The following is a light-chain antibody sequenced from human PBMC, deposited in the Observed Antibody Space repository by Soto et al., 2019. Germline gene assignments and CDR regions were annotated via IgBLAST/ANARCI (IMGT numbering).Light chain of an antibody. CDR2: NNN. J-gene: IGLJ1*01. CDR3: AAWDDGLTCRFV. CDR1: SSNIGTNS. V-gene: IGLV1-44*01. Sequence: QSVLTQPPSASGTPGQRVTISCSGSSSNIGTNSVNWYQHLPGTAPKLLIYNNNQRPSGVPDRFSGSKSDTSASLAIGGLQSEDEADYYCAAWDDGLTCRFVFGTGTKFTV.